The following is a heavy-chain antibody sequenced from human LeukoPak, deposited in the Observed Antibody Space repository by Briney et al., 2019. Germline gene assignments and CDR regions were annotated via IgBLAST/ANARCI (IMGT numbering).Heavy chain of an antibody. V-gene: IGHV4-4*03. CDR2: IYHSGST. J-gene: IGHJ6*02. D-gene: IGHD2-2*01. Sequence: RETLSLTCAVSGGSIINSNWWSWVRQPPGKGLEWIGEIYHSGSTNYNPSLKSRVTISVDKSKNQFSLKLSSVTAADTAVYYCAGWKPVVVPAAMKVNPYYYYGMDVWGQGTTVTVSS. CDR3: AGWKPVVVPAAMKVNPYYYYGMDV. CDR1: GGSIINSNW.